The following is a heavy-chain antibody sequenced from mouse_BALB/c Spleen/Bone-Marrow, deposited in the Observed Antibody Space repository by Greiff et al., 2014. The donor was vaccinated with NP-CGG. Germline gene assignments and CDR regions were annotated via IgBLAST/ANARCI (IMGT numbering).Heavy chain of an antibody. J-gene: IGHJ3*01. CDR2: IGYSGST. Sequence: EVKLMESGPGLVKPSQSLSLTCTVTGYSITSDYAWNWIRQFPGNKLEWMGYIGYSGSTGYNPSLKSRISITRDTSKNQFFLQLNSVTTEDTATYYCAIKPYYSWFAYWGQGTLVTVSA. CDR3: AIKPYYSWFAY. V-gene: IGHV3-2*02. D-gene: IGHD2-10*01. CDR1: GYSITSDYA.